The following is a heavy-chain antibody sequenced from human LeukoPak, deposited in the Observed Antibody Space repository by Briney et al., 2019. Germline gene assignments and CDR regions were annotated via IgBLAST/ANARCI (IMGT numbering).Heavy chain of an antibody. CDR3: ARGSATYYDYVWGSYPLDY. CDR1: GFTFSSYG. Sequence: GGSLRLSCAASGFTFSSYGMHWVRQAPGKGLEWVAAIWYDGSNKYYADSVKGRFTISRDSSKNTLYLQMNSLRAEDTAVYYCARGSATYYDYVWGSYPLDYWGQGTLVTVSS. CDR2: IWYDGSNK. D-gene: IGHD3-16*02. J-gene: IGHJ4*02. V-gene: IGHV3-33*01.